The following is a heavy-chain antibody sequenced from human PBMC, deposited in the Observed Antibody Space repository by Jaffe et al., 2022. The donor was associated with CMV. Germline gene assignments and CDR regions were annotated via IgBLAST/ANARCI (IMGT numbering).Heavy chain of an antibody. CDR3: ASSRWWLVRFFDY. Sequence: EVQLLESGGGLVQPGGSLRLSCAASGFTFSSYAMSWVRQAPGKGLEWVSAISGSGGSTYYADSVKGRFTISRDNSKNTLYLQMNSLRAEDTAVYYCASSRWWLVRFFDYWGQGTLVTVSS. D-gene: IGHD6-19*01. J-gene: IGHJ4*02. CDR2: ISGSGGST. CDR1: GFTFSSYA. V-gene: IGHV3-23*01.